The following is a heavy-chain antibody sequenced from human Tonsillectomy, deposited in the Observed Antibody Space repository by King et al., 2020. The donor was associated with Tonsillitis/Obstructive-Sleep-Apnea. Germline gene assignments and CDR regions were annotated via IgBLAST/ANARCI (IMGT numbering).Heavy chain of an antibody. V-gene: IGHV1-18*01. Sequence: QLVQSGAEVKRPGASVRVSCKASGYTFTSYGISWVRQAPGQGLEWMGWISPYNGDTNFAQKLQGRVTMTTGTSTSTAYMEVRSLRSDATAVYYCARDSMSHYYDSSGYYTFDYWGQGTLVTVSS. D-gene: IGHD3-22*01. CDR3: ARDSMSHYYDSSGYYTFDY. J-gene: IGHJ4*02. CDR1: GYTFTSYG. CDR2: ISPYNGDT.